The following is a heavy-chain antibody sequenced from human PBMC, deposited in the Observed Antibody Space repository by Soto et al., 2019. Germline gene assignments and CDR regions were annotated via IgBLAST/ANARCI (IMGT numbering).Heavy chain of an antibody. D-gene: IGHD1-26*01. V-gene: IGHV4-39*01. CDR3: ARRDSGSYFDV. CDR1: GGSISSSSYY. CDR2: IYFSGST. J-gene: IGHJ3*01. Sequence: QLHLQESGPGLVRPSETMSLTCIVSGGSISSSSYYWGWIRQPPGKGLEWLGSIYFSGSTYHNPSLKVRVTIPVATTKNQFSLKLSSVTATDTSLYYLARRDSGSYFDVWGQGTMVTVSS.